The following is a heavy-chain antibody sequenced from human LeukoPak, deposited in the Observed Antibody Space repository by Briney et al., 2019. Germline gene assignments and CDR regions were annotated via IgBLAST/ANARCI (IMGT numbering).Heavy chain of an antibody. J-gene: IGHJ1*01. CDR2: INPNSGGT. V-gene: IGHV1-2*02. CDR1: GYTFTAYY. CDR3: ASGPYQLLHAEYFQH. D-gene: IGHD2-2*01. Sequence: GASVKVSCKASGYTFTAYYMHWVRQAPGQGLEWMGWINPNSGGTNYAQKFQGRVTMTRDTSISTAYMELSRLRSDDTAVYYCASGPYQLLHAEYFQHWGQGTLVTVSS.